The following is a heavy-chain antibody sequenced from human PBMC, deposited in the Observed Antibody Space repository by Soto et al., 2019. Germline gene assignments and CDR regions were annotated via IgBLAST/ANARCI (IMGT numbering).Heavy chain of an antibody. Sequence: EVQLVESGGGLVQPGGSLRLSCAASGFTFSDHYMDWVRQAPGKGLEWVGRRKNKADSYTTEYVASVKGRFTISRDGSKNSLFLQMNSLKTEDTAVYYCTVWGSGNDFGAAWGQGILVTVSS. J-gene: IGHJ4*02. CDR1: GFTFSDHY. V-gene: IGHV3-72*01. CDR3: TVWGSGNDFGAA. D-gene: IGHD3-10*01. CDR2: RKNKADSYTT.